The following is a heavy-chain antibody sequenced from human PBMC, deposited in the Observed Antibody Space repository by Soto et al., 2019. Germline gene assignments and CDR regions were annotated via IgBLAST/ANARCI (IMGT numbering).Heavy chain of an antibody. CDR1: VGTFSNYA. CDR2: FIPVFGTT. Sequence: QVQLVQSGAEVKKPGSSVKVSCKASVGTFSNYAISWVRQAPGQGLEWMGGFIPVFGTTHYAQKFEGRVTITADDSTNTDMELRGLRSEDTALYYWARSIGSSSFYFDFWGQGTLITVSS. CDR3: ARSIGSSSFYFDF. J-gene: IGHJ4*02. V-gene: IGHV1-69*01. D-gene: IGHD6-6*01.